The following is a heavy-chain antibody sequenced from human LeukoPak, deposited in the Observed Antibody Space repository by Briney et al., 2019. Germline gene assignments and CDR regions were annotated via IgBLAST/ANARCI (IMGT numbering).Heavy chain of an antibody. CDR2: ISGGGHDI. D-gene: IGHD6-6*01. J-gene: IGHJ5*01. V-gene: IGHV3-11*04. CDR3: TRDPRHFDS. Sequence: GGALRLSCAASGFTFSDSYMTWVRQAPGKGVEWVAYISGGGHDINYSDSVKGRFTISRDNAKTSLYLQMSSLRVEDTAVYYCTRDPRHFDSCGQGTLVTVSS. CDR1: GFTFSDSY.